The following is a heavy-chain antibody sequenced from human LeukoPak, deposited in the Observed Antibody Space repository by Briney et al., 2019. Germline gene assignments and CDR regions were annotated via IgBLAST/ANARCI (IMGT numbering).Heavy chain of an antibody. CDR3: ASAGYCSSTSCYAVATNFDY. V-gene: IGHV4-59*01. J-gene: IGHJ4*02. D-gene: IGHD2-2*03. CDR1: GGSISSYY. CDR2: IYYSGST. Sequence: SETLSLTCTVSGGSISSYYWSWIRQPPGKGLEWIGYIYYSGSTNYNPSLKSRVTISVDTSKNQFSLKLSSVTAADTAVYYCASAGYCSSTSCYAVATNFDYWGQGTLVTVSS.